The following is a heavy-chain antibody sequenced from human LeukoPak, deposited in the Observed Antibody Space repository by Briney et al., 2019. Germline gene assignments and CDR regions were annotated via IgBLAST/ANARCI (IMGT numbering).Heavy chain of an antibody. J-gene: IGHJ4*02. CDR1: GFTFSSYA. Sequence: PGGSLRLSCAASGFTFSSYAMSWVRQAPGKGLEWVSAISGSGGSTYYADSVKGRFTISRDNSKNTLYLQMNSLRAEDTAVYYCAKDPDMVRGVIVDYWGQGTLVTVSS. D-gene: IGHD3-10*01. CDR3: AKDPDMVRGVIVDY. V-gene: IGHV3-23*01. CDR2: ISGSGGST.